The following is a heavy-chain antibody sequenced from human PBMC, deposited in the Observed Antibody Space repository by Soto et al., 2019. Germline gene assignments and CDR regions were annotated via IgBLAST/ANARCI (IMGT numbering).Heavy chain of an antibody. CDR2: INHSGST. V-gene: IGHV4-34*01. CDR3: ARIQSTVAGKWWFDP. CDR1: GGSFSGYY. D-gene: IGHD6-19*01. J-gene: IGHJ5*02. Sequence: SETLSLTCAVYGGSFSGYYWTWIRQPPGTGLEWIGEINHSGSTNYNPSLKSRVTISVDTSKNQFSLKLTSVTAADTAVYYCARIQSTVAGKWWFDPWCQGTRVTVSS.